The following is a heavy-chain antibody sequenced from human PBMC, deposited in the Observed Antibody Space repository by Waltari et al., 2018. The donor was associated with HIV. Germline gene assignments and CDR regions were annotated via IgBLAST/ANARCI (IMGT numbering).Heavy chain of an antibody. CDR3: AGGGVLLWFGDLNWFDP. CDR1: GFTFSRYW. J-gene: IGHJ5*02. CDR2: IKQDGSEK. V-gene: IGHV3-7*01. Sequence: EVQLVESGGGLVQPGGSLRLSCAASGFTFSRYWMSWVRQAPGKGLKWGANIKQDGSEKYYVDSWKGRFTISRDNAKNSLYLQMNSLRAEDTAVYYCAGGGVLLWFGDLNWFDPWGQGTLVTVSS. D-gene: IGHD3-10*01.